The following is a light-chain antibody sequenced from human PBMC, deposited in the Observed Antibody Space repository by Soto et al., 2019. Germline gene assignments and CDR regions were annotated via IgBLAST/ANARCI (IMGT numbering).Light chain of an antibody. CDR3: QQSRTTAYT. Sequence: DIQMTQSPSSLSASVGDRVTITCQASQDISNYLNWYQQKPGKAPRLLIYAASSLQSGVPSRFSGSGSGTTFTLTITDLQPEDVATYYCQQSRTTAYTFAQGTKVDIK. J-gene: IGKJ2*01. CDR1: QDISNY. V-gene: IGKV1-39*01. CDR2: AAS.